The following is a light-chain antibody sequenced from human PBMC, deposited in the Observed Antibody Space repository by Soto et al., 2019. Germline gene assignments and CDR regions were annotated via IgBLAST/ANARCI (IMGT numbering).Light chain of an antibody. Sequence: QSALTQPASVSGSARQSITISCTGTSSDVGGYNYVSWYQQHPGKAPKLMIHDVSNRPSGVSDRFSGSKSGNTASLTISGLQAEDEADYYCSSYTSSSALEYVFGTGTKVTVL. V-gene: IGLV2-14*01. CDR3: SSYTSSSALEYV. CDR2: DVS. J-gene: IGLJ1*01. CDR1: SSDVGGYNY.